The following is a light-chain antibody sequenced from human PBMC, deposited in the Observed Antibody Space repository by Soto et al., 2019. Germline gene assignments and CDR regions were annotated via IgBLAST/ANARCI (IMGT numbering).Light chain of an antibody. Sequence: QLVLTQPPSVSGAPGQRVTIFCTGSSSNIGAGYDVNWYQQLPGTAPKLLIYGDTKRPSGVADRFSGSKSGASASLAITGLQAEDEADYYCQSYDTSLTGSVVFGGGTKLTVL. CDR1: SSNIGAGYD. V-gene: IGLV1-40*01. J-gene: IGLJ2*01. CDR2: GDT. CDR3: QSYDTSLTGSVV.